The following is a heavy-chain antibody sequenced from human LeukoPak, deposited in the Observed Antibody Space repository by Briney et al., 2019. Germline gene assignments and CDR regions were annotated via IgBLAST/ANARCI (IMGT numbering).Heavy chain of an antibody. J-gene: IGHJ5*02. Sequence: SETLSLTCTVSGGSISSYYWSWIRQPPGKGLEWVGYMYYSGSSGYNPSLQSRVTISIDTSKNQFSLKLSSVTAADTALYYCARVYSSSSTWFDPWGQGTLVTVSS. V-gene: IGHV4-59*01. CDR3: ARVYSSSSTWFDP. CDR2: MYYSGSS. D-gene: IGHD6-6*01. CDR1: GGSISSYY.